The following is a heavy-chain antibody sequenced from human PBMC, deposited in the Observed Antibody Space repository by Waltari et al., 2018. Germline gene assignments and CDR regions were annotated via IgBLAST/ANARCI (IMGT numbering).Heavy chain of an antibody. V-gene: IGHV4-34*01. CDR1: GGSFSGYY. CDR3: AGTPVGVTFLYFDY. J-gene: IGHJ4*02. CDR2: LNYSGIT. Sequence: QVQLQQWGAGLLKPSETLSLTCAVYGGSFSGYYWSWIRQSPGEGLEWIGELNYSGITNSNPSLKSRVTISIDTSKTQFSRELPSVTGADTAVYYCAGTPVGVTFLYFDYWGQGTLVTVSS. D-gene: IGHD1-26*01.